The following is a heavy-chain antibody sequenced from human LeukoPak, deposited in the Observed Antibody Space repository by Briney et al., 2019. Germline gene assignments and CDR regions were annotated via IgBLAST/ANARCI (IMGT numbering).Heavy chain of an antibody. CDR3: AREFSRRGYCSRTSCYQLYWFDP. Sequence: GGSLRLSCAASGFTFSSYWMHWVRHAPGKGLVWVSRINTDGSSTSYADSVKGRFTISRDNAKNTLYLQMNSLRAEDTAVYYCAREFSRRGYCSRTSCYQLYWFDPWGQGTLVTVSS. D-gene: IGHD2-2*03. J-gene: IGHJ5*02. CDR1: GFTFSSYW. CDR2: INTDGSST. V-gene: IGHV3-74*01.